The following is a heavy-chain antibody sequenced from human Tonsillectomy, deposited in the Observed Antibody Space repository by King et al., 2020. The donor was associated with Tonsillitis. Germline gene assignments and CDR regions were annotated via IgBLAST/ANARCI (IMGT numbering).Heavy chain of an antibody. CDR3: AGCASCSSRDDAFDI. J-gene: IGHJ3*02. CDR2: IYYSGST. D-gene: IGHD2-2*01. CDR1: GGSISSSSYY. Sequence: LPESGPGLVKPSETLSLTCTVSGGSISSSSYYWGWLRQPPGKGLEWIGSIYYSGSTYYNPSLKSRVTISVDTSKNQFSLKLSSVTAADTAVYYCAGCASCSSRDDAFDIWGQGTMVTVSS. V-gene: IGHV4-39*07.